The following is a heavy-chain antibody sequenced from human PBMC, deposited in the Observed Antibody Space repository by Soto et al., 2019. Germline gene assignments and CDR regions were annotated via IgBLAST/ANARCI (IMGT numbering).Heavy chain of an antibody. J-gene: IGHJ3*01. D-gene: IGHD2-8*01. V-gene: IGHV3-73*01. CDR3: TRRELDCTNGVCQEF. Sequence: EVQLVESGGGLVQPGGSLNLSCAASGFTFSGSAMHWVRQASGKGLEWVGRIRSKANSYATAYAASVKGRFTISRDDSKNTAYLQMNSLKTEDTAVYYCTRRELDCTNGVCQEFWGQGTMVTVSS. CDR1: GFTFSGSA. CDR2: IRSKANSYAT.